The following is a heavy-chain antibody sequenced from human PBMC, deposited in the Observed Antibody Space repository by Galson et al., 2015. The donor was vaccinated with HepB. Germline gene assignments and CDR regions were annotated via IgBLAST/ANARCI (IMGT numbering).Heavy chain of an antibody. Sequence: SVKVSCKASGYTFTSYGINWVRQAPGQGLEWMGWISAYDGNINYAQNLQGRLTMTTDESTSTAYMELRSLRSDDTAVYYCARVAISGCGGDCYLPHGDYWGQGTLVTVSS. D-gene: IGHD2-21*02. V-gene: IGHV1-18*01. J-gene: IGHJ4*02. CDR2: ISAYDGNI. CDR3: ARVAISGCGGDCYLPHGDY. CDR1: GYTFTSYG.